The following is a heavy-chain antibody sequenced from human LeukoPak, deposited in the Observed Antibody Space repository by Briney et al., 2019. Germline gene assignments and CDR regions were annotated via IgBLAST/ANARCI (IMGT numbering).Heavy chain of an antibody. D-gene: IGHD6-6*01. Sequence: PSETLSLTCTVSGGSVSRSPYYWGWIRQPPGKGLEWIGRIYYSGSTYYNPSLKSRVTISVDTSKNQFSLKLSSVTAADTAVYYCARETGQRWQLARASITNFDYWGQGTLVTVSS. J-gene: IGHJ4*02. CDR2: IYYSGST. V-gene: IGHV4-39*07. CDR1: GGSVSRSPYY. CDR3: ARETGQRWQLARASITNFDY.